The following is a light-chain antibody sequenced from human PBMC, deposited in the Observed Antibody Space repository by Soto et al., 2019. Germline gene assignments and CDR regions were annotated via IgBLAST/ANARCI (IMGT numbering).Light chain of an antibody. CDR3: QSYDKRLTAYV. Sequence: QSALIQPPSVSGSPGQSVTISCSGTSSSIGAGYEVHWYHQLPGTAPKLVVSGNGNRPSGVPDRLSASKSGTSASLAITGLQAEDEGHYYCQSYDKRLTAYVFGTGTKVTVL. J-gene: IGLJ1*01. V-gene: IGLV1-40*01. CDR2: GNG. CDR1: SSSIGAGYE.